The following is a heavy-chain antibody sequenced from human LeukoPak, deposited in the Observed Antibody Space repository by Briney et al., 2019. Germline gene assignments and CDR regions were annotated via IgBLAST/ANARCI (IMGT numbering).Heavy chain of an antibody. V-gene: IGHV3-23*01. CDR2: ISGSGGST. J-gene: IGHJ3*02. CDR1: GFTFSSYA. D-gene: IGHD6-13*01. Sequence: PGGSLRLSCAASGFTFSSYAMSWVRQAPGKGLEWVSAISGSGGSTYYADSVKGRFTISRDNSKNTLYLQMNSLRAEDTAVYYCARDWAGIAADPGGGAFDIWGQGTMVTVSS. CDR3: ARDWAGIAADPGGGAFDI.